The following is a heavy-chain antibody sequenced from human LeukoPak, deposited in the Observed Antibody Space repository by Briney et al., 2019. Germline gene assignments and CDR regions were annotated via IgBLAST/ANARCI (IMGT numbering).Heavy chain of an antibody. V-gene: IGHV4-59*01. D-gene: IGHD3-3*01. CDR1: GGSISSYY. Sequence: SETLSLTCTASGGSISSYYWSWLRQPPGKGLEWIGYIYYSGSTNYNPSLKSRVTISVDPSKNQFALKLISVTAADTAVYYCAGTYYDFWSGYRYWVAPWGQGTLVTVSS. CDR2: IYYSGST. J-gene: IGHJ5*02. CDR3: AGTYYDFWSGYRYWVAP.